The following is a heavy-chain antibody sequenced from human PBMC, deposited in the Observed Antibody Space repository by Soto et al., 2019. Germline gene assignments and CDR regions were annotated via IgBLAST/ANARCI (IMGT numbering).Heavy chain of an antibody. CDR3: AKGGGHSISWSLFDP. D-gene: IGHD6-13*01. J-gene: IGHJ5*02. V-gene: IGHV3-23*01. Sequence: GGSLRLSCAASGFAFRAYAMTWVRQPPGQGLEWVSAISGSGDITHYADSVKGRFTASRDNSKNTLYLQMNSLRAEDTAVYYCAKGGGHSISWSLFDPWGQGTLVTVSS. CDR2: ISGSGDIT. CDR1: GFAFRAYA.